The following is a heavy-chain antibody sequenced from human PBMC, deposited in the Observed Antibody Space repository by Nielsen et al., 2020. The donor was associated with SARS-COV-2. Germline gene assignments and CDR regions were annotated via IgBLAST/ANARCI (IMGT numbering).Heavy chain of an antibody. CDR3: ARAFSYYCSGGSCSQEDDYYYGMDV. J-gene: IGHJ6*02. V-gene: IGHV1-69*04. CDR1: GGTFSSYA. D-gene: IGHD2-15*01. CDR2: IIPILGIA. Sequence: SVKVSCKASGGTFSSYAISWVRQAPGQGLEWMGRIIPILGIANYAQKFQGRVTITADKSTSTAYMELSSLRSEDTAVYYCARAFSYYCSGGSCSQEDDYYYGMDVWGQGTTVTVSS.